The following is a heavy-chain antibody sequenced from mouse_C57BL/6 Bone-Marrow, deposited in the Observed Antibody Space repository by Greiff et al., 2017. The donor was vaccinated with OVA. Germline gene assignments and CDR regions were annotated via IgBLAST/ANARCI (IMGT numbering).Heavy chain of an antibody. V-gene: IGHV5-17*01. Sequence: EVKLMESGGGLVKPGGSLKLSCAASGFTFSDYGMHWVRQAPEKGLEWVAYISSGSSTIYYADTVKGRFTISRDNAKNTLFLQMTSLRSEDTAMYYCARPGGYYYGSSYRFAYWGQGTLVTVSA. J-gene: IGHJ3*01. D-gene: IGHD1-1*01. CDR3: ARPGGYYYGSSYRFAY. CDR2: ISSGSSTI. CDR1: GFTFSDYG.